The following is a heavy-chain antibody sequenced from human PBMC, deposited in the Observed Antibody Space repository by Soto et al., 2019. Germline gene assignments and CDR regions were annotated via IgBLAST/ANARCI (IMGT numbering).Heavy chain of an antibody. D-gene: IGHD1-20*01. V-gene: IGHV3-23*01. J-gene: IGHJ3*02. CDR1: GFTFYSYA. CDR3: VKDRMAYNSVWDTFDI. CDR2: IGSVGGDT. Sequence: ILSCAASGFTFYSYAMSWVRQAPGKGLEWVSTIGSVGGDTYYADSVKGRFTISRDDSKNTLLLQMNSLRAEDTAVYYCVKDRMAYNSVWDTFDIWGQGTMVTV.